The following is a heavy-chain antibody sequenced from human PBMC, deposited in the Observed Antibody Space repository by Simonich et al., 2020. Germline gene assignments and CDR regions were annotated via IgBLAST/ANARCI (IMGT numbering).Heavy chain of an antibody. CDR1: GYTFTGHY. J-gene: IGHJ2*01. D-gene: IGHD2-15*01. Sequence: QVQLVQSGAEVKKPGASVKVSCKASGYTFTGHYMHWVRQAPGQGLEWMGLQKPNSGGTKRAQKVQGRVTMTREPSIRTAYMELSRLRSDDTAVYYCARDGGNCSGGSCYWYFDLWGRGTLVTVSS. CDR3: ARDGGNCSGGSCYWYFDL. CDR2: QKPNSGGT. V-gene: IGHV1-2*06.